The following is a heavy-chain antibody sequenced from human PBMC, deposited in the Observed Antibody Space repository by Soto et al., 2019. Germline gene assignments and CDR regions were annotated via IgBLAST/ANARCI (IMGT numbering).Heavy chain of an antibody. Sequence: SETLSLTCAVYGGSFSGYYWTWIRQPPGTGLEWIGEINHSGSTNYNPSLKSRVTISVDTSKNQFSLKLSSVTAADTAVYYCARNVAYCGGDCGWFDPWGQGTLVTVS. CDR1: GGSFSGYY. CDR3: ARNVAYCGGDCGWFDP. J-gene: IGHJ5*02. CDR2: INHSGST. D-gene: IGHD2-21*02. V-gene: IGHV4-34*01.